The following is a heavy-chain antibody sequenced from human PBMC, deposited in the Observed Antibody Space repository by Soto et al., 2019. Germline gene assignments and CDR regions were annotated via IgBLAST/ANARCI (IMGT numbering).Heavy chain of an antibody. V-gene: IGHV4-59*08. CDR3: ARRRGVVVPAAMMEYSYYMDV. CDR2: IYYSGST. D-gene: IGHD2-2*01. J-gene: IGHJ6*03. Sequence: SETLSLTCTVSGGSISSYYWSWIRQPPGKGLEWIGYIYYSGSTNYNPSLKSRVTISVDTSKNQFSLKLSSVTAADTAVYYCARRRGVVVPAAMMEYSYYMDVWGKGTTVTVSS. CDR1: GGSISSYY.